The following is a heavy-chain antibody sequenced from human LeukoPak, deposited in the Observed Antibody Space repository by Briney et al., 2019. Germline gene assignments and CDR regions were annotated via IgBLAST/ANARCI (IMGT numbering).Heavy chain of an antibody. CDR3: ARRAYNWGAFDI. Sequence: GGSLRLSCAASGFTFTNYAMNWGRRAPGKGLEWVSTLSPSGADTYYADSVKGRFTISRDISKNTLYLQMNSLRAEDTAVYYCARRAYNWGAFDIWGQGTMVTVSS. V-gene: IGHV3-23*01. D-gene: IGHD5-24*01. J-gene: IGHJ3*02. CDR2: LSPSGADT. CDR1: GFTFTNYA.